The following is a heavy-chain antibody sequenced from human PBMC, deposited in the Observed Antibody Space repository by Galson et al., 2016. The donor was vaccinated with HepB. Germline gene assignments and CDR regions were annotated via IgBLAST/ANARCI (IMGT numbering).Heavy chain of an antibody. CDR2: IDWNDDK. V-gene: IGHV2-70*01. D-gene: IGHD4-11*01. J-gene: IGHJ4*02. Sequence: PALVKPTQTLTLTCTFSGFSFRTSGMCVSWIRQPPGKALEWLALIDWNDDKYYTTSLKSRLTISKDTSKNQVVLTMTNMDPVDTATYYCARVSYSDYKYFDYWGRGTLVTVSS. CDR1: GFSFRTSGMC. CDR3: ARVSYSDYKYFDY.